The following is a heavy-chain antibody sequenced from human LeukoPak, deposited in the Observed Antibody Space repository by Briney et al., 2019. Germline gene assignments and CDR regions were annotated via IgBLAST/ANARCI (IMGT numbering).Heavy chain of an antibody. CDR3: ARGGRGYPADY. J-gene: IGHJ4*02. V-gene: IGHV4-31*03. D-gene: IGHD3-16*02. Sequence: SQTLSLTCTVSGGSISSGGYYWSWIRQHPVKGLEWIGSMYYSGTNYYNPSLKSRVTISGDTAKKQFSLKLCSVSAADTAVYYCARGGRGYPADYWGQGTLVTVSS. CDR2: MYYSGTN. CDR1: GGSISSGGYY.